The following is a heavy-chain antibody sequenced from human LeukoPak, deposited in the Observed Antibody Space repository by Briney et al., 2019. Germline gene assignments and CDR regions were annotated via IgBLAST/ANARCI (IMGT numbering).Heavy chain of an antibody. V-gene: IGHV1-58*01. J-gene: IGHJ4*02. CDR2: IVIGSGHT. Sequence: SVKVSCKTSGFTFSTSAVQWVRQARGQRLEWMGWIVIGSGHTEYEQNFQERVTITRDTSTSTTYMELSGLRSEDTAVYFCAAWAHCSTNTCYPPFDSWGQGTLVTVAS. D-gene: IGHD2-15*01. CDR1: GFTFSTSA. CDR3: AAWAHCSTNTCYPPFDS.